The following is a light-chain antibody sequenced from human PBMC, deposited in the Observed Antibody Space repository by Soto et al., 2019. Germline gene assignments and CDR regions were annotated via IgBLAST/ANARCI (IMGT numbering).Light chain of an antibody. CDR1: SSDVGGYNY. J-gene: IGLJ2*01. V-gene: IGLV2-14*01. CDR3: SSYTNSSPLVV. Sequence: QSVLTQPASVSGSPGQSITISCTGTSSDVGGYNYVSWYQQHPGKAPKLMIYDVSNRPSWVSNRFSGSKSGNTASLTISGLQAEDEADYYCSSYTNSSPLVVFGGGTKLTVL. CDR2: DVS.